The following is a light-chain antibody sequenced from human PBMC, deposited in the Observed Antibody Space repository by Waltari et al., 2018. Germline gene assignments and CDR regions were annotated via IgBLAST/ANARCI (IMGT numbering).Light chain of an antibody. CDR3: QQYGSSPRT. CDR1: QSVSSSY. Sequence: TQSPGTLSLSPGERATLSCRASQSVSSSYLAWYQQKPGQAPRLLIYGASSRATGIPDRFSGSGSGTDLPLTISRLEPEDFSVYYCQQYGSSPRTFGQGTKVEIK. V-gene: IGKV3-20*01. CDR2: GAS. J-gene: IGKJ1*01.